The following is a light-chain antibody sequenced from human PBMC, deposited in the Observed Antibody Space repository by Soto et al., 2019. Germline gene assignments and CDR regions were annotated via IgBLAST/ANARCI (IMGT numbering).Light chain of an antibody. CDR1: QSVLYSSNNKNY. J-gene: IGKJ2*01. CDR3: QQYESTPPT. Sequence: DIVMTQSPDSLAVSLGERATINCKSSQSVLYSSNNKNYLAWYQQRPGQPPKLLIYWASTRESGVPDRFSGSGSGTDFTLTITSLQAVDVAVYYYQQYESTPPTFGQGTKLEIK. V-gene: IGKV4-1*01. CDR2: WAS.